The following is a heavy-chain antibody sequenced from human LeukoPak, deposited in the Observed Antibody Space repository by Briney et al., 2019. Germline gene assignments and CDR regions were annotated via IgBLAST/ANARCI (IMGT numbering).Heavy chain of an antibody. CDR1: GFIFGDYG. V-gene: IGHV3-49*04. Sequence: GGSLRLSCTTSGFIFGDYGVSWVRQAPGKGLEWVGFIRSKAYGGTTEYAASMKGRFTISRDDSKSIAYLQMNSLKTEDTAVYYCARAYFSILTRYYIDYWGQGTLVTVSS. CDR2: IRSKAYGGTT. D-gene: IGHD3-9*01. J-gene: IGHJ4*02. CDR3: ARAYFSILTRYYIDY.